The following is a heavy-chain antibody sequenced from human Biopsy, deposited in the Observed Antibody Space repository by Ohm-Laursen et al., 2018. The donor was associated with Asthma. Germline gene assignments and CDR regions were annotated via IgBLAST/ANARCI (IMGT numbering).Heavy chain of an antibody. CDR3: ARTFHFWSPYHAEHYQL. Sequence: SLRPSCSASGFTFGDYWMSWVRQVPGKGLEWVANIKHDGTEKNHVDSLKGRFTISRDNAKNSLYLQMNSLRAEDTAVYYCARTFHFWSPYHAEHYQLWGQGTLVTAPS. V-gene: IGHV3-7*01. D-gene: IGHD3-3*02. CDR2: IKHDGTEK. CDR1: GFTFGDYW. J-gene: IGHJ1*01.